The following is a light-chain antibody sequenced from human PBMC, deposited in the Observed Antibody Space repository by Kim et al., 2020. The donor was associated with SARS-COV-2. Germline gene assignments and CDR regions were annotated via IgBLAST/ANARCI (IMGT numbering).Light chain of an antibody. Sequence: GPRVTIYCSGSRSNIGSNYLYWYQQLPGTAPKLLIYRNNQRPSGVPDRFSGSKSGTSASLAISGLRSEDEADYYCAAWDDSLSGYVFGTGTQLTVL. CDR3: AAWDDSLSGYV. CDR2: RNN. J-gene: IGLJ1*01. V-gene: IGLV1-47*01. CDR1: RSNIGSNY.